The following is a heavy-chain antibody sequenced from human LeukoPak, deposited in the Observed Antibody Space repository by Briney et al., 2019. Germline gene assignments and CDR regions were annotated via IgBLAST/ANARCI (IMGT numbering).Heavy chain of an antibody. J-gene: IGHJ4*02. CDR1: GFTFSSNC. CDR2: INSDGSTT. D-gene: IGHD1-26*01. Sequence: GGSLRLSCAASGFTFSSNCLHWVRQAPGKGLVCVSRINSDGSTTSYADSVKGRFTISRDNAKNTVYLQINSLKAEDTAVYFCARDRGRTEFDYWGQGTLVTVSS. CDR3: ARDRGRTEFDY. V-gene: IGHV3-74*01.